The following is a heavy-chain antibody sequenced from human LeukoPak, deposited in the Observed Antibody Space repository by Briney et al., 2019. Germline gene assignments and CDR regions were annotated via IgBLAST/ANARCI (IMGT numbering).Heavy chain of an antibody. D-gene: IGHD3-3*01. CDR1: GYSFTSYW. CDR3: ARQGVPYYDFSSGYYLYNWFDP. J-gene: IGHJ5*02. V-gene: IGHV5-51*01. Sequence: GESLKISCKGSGYSFTSYWIGWVRQMPGKGLEWMGIIYPGDSDTRYSPSFQGQVTISADKSISTAYLQLSSLKASDTAMYYCARQGVPYYDFSSGYYLYNWFDPWGQGTLVTVSS. CDR2: IYPGDSDT.